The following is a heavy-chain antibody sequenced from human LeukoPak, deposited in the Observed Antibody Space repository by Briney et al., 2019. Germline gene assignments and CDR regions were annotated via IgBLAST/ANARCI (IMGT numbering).Heavy chain of an antibody. CDR1: GFTFSSYW. CDR2: INTDGSST. Sequence: PGGSLRLSCAASGFTFSSYWMHWVRQAPGKGLVCVSRINTDGSSTSYADSVKGRFTISRDNAKNTLYLQMNSLRAEDTGVYYCARSPLVGATPYYFDYWGQGTLVTVSS. V-gene: IGHV3-74*01. D-gene: IGHD1-26*01. CDR3: ARSPLVGATPYYFDY. J-gene: IGHJ4*02.